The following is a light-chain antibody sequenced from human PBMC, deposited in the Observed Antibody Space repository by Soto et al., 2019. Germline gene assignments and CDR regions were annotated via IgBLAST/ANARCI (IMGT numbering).Light chain of an antibody. V-gene: IGKV3-20*01. CDR3: QQYGSSPT. CDR1: QIVSSSY. J-gene: IGKJ1*01. Sequence: VLTRSRGTLSLSPLERATLSCSSSQIVSSSYLAWYQQKPGQAPRLLIYGASSRATGIPNRFSGSGSGTDFTLTISRLEHEDFAVYYCQQYGSSPTFGQATTVDIK. CDR2: GAS.